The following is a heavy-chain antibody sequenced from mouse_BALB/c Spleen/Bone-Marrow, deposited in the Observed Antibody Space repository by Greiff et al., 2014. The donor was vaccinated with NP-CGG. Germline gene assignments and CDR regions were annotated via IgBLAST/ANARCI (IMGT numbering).Heavy chain of an antibody. CDR3: ARSGSSGYHYYAMDY. D-gene: IGHD3-1*01. J-gene: IGHJ4*01. V-gene: IGHV3-8*02. CDR1: GDSITSGY. Sequence: VQLQQPGPSLVKPSQTLSLTCSVTGDSITSGYWNWIRKFPGNKLEYMGYISYSGSTYYNPSLKSRISITRDTSKNLYHLQLNPVTTKDTATYYCARSGSSGYHYYAMDYWGQGTSVTVSS. CDR2: ISYSGST.